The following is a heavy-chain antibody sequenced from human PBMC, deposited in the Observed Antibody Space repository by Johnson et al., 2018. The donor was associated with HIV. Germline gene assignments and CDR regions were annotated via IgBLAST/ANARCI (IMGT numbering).Heavy chain of an antibody. J-gene: IGHJ3*02. Sequence: VQLVESRGGVVQPGRSLRLSCAASGFTFSSYAMHWVRQAPGKGLEWVANIKQDGSEKYYVDSVKGRFTISRDNAKNSLYLQMNSLRAEDTAVYYCAREARSERSAVAVSDAFDIWGQGTMVTVSS. D-gene: IGHD6-19*01. CDR3: AREARSERSAVAVSDAFDI. CDR1: GFTFSSYA. V-gene: IGHV3-7*01. CDR2: IKQDGSEK.